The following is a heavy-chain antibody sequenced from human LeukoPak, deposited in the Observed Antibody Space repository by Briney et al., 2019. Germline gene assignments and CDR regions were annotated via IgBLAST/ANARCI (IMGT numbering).Heavy chain of an antibody. CDR2: IYYSGST. J-gene: IGHJ4*02. D-gene: IGHD3-10*01. CDR1: GGSISSYY. CDR3: AAGHYYGSGSYPY. V-gene: IGHV4-59*08. Sequence: SETLSLTCTVSGGSISSYYWSWIRQPPGKGLDWIGYIYYSGSTNYNPSLKSRVTISVDTSKNQFSLKLSSVTAADTAVYYCAAGHYYGSGSYPYWGQGTLVTVSS.